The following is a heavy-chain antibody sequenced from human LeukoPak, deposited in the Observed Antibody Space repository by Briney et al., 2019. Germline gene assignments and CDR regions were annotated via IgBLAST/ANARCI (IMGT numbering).Heavy chain of an antibody. V-gene: IGHV6-1*01. CDR1: GDSVSSNIAA. D-gene: IGHD6-19*01. CDR3: GRGGWYVLA. J-gene: IGHJ4*02. Sequence: SQTLSLTCAISGDSVSSNIAAWDWITQSPSRGLEWLGRTYFRSKWYSDYAVSVKSRITINPDTSKNQFSLQLNSVTPEDTAVYYCGRGGWYVLAWGQGTLVTVSS. CDR2: TYFRSKWYS.